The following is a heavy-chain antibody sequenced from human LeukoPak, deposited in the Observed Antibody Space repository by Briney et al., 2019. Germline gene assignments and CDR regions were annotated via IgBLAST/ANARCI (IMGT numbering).Heavy chain of an antibody. CDR3: AKMEGQRLYDYCMDV. CDR1: GFALSNFA. Sequence: GGSLRLSCAASGFALSNFAMSWVRQAPGKGLEWVSAMSGSGYYTYYVESVKGRFTISRDNSKSTLYLHMNSLRADDTAVYYCAKMEGQRLYDYCMDVWGRGTTVTVSS. D-gene: IGHD3-3*01. J-gene: IGHJ6*03. V-gene: IGHV3-23*01. CDR2: MSGSGYYT.